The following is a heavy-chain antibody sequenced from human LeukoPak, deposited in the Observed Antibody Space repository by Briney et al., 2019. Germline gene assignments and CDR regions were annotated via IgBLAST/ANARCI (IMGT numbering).Heavy chain of an antibody. CDR1: GFTFSDYY. CDR2: ISSSGSTI. Sequence: GGSLRLSCAASGFTFSDYYMSWIRQAPGKGLEWVSYISSSGSTIYYADSVKGRFTISRDNAKNSLYLQMNSLRAEDTAVYYCARETPSSSWYNVLDYWGQGTLVTVSS. D-gene: IGHD6-13*01. J-gene: IGHJ4*02. CDR3: ARETPSSSWYNVLDY. V-gene: IGHV3-11*01.